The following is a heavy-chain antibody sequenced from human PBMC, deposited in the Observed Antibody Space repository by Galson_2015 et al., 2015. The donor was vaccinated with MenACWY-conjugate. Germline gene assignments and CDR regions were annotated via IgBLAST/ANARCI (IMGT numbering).Heavy chain of an antibody. J-gene: IGHJ4*02. D-gene: IGHD1-26*01. Sequence: SLRLSCAGSGITLSSYCMHWVRQAPGKGLEWVGSIKQDGSEKNYADSVKGRFTFSRDNPKNSLYLQMNSLRAEDTAVYYCARDVAVGAFDYWGQGTRVTVSS. V-gene: IGHV3-7*03. CDR2: IKQDGSEK. CDR1: GITLSSYC. CDR3: ARDVAVGAFDY.